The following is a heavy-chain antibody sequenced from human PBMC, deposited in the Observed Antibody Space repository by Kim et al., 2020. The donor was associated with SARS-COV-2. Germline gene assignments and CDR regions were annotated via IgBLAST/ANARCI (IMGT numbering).Heavy chain of an antibody. CDR2: IKSKTDGEET. Sequence: GGSLRLSCAASGFPFSNVWMSWVRQAPGRGLEWVGSIKSKTDGEETDYAAPVKCRFTMSRDDSTNTLHLQMNSLETEDTGVYYCTTLISAAGRGYWGQGTLVTVSS. CDR3: TTLISAAGRGY. V-gene: IGHV3-15*01. CDR1: GFPFSNVW. J-gene: IGHJ4*02. D-gene: IGHD6-13*01.